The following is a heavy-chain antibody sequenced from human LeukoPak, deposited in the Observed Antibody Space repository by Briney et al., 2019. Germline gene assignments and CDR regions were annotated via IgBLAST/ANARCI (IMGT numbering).Heavy chain of an antibody. Sequence: PSQTLSLTCTVSGDSISSDDYYWGWIRQPPGKGLEWIGCIYYSGSTYYNPSLKSRVTISVDTSKNQFSLKLNSVTAADTAVYYCARGVERIFGVVNWFDPWGQGTPVTVSS. CDR2: IYYSGST. V-gene: IGHV4-30-4*01. CDR3: ARGVERIFGVVNWFDP. J-gene: IGHJ5*02. D-gene: IGHD3-3*01. CDR1: GDSISSDDYY.